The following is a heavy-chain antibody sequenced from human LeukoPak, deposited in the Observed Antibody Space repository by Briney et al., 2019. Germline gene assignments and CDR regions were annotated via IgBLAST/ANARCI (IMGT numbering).Heavy chain of an antibody. CDR3: ARKSGSSGYPFDY. J-gene: IGHJ4*02. CDR2: ITRSMSTM. D-gene: IGHD3-22*01. V-gene: IGHV3-48*01. Sequence: GGSLRLSCAPSGFSFSSYSMNWVRQAPRKGLEWVSYITRSMSTMYTADAVKGRFAISRDNAKNSLYLQMNSLRAEDTAVYYCARKSGSSGYPFDYWGQGTLVTVSS. CDR1: GFSFSSYS.